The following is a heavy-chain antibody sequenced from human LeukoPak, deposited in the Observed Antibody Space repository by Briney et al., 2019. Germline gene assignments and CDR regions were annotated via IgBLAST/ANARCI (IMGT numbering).Heavy chain of an antibody. CDR1: GYTFTSYA. J-gene: IGHJ6*02. CDR2: INTDTGNP. D-gene: IGHD4-17*01. Sequence: ASVKVSCKASGYTFTSYAMNWVRQAPGQGLEWMGWINTDTGNPTYAQGFTGPFVFSLDTSASTAYLQISGLKADDTAVYYCTNAGAVTSYYYGMDVWGQGTTVTVSS. V-gene: IGHV7-4-1*02. CDR3: TNAGAVTSYYYGMDV.